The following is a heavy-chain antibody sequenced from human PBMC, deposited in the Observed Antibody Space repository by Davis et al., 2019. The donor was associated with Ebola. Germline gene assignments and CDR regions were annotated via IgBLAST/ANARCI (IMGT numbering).Heavy chain of an antibody. Sequence: HTGGSLRLSCAASEFTFSSYWMHWVRQAPGKGLVWVSRINSDGRTTAYADSVKGRFTISRDNAKNTLYLQMNTLRAEDTAVYYCARGNRYCSGDTCANWFDPWGQGTLVTVSS. CDR2: INSDGRTT. CDR1: EFTFSSYW. V-gene: IGHV3-74*01. J-gene: IGHJ5*02. CDR3: ARGNRYCSGDTCANWFDP. D-gene: IGHD2-15*01.